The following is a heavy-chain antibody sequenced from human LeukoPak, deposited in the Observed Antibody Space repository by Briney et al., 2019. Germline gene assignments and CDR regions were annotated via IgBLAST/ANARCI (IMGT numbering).Heavy chain of an antibody. Sequence: PAETLPLICTVAGGSISTYYWSWFRQPPGRGLEWIGCIYYSGGTNYNPSLKPRVAISVDTSKSQFYLKLSSAAAANTPIYYCATHTYDSGAPSVQHWGQGTLVTVSS. J-gene: IGHJ1*01. V-gene: IGHV4-59*08. CDR1: GGSISTYY. CDR2: IYYSGGT. CDR3: ATHTYDSGAPSVQH. D-gene: IGHD4/OR15-4a*01.